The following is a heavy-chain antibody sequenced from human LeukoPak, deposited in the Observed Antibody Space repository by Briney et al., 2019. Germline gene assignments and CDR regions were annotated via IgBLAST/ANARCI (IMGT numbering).Heavy chain of an antibody. J-gene: IGHJ5*02. V-gene: IGHV3-43*02. CDR1: GFTFDDYA. Sequence: GGSLRLSRAASGFTFDDYAMHWVRPAPGKGLEWVSLISGDGGSTYYADSVKGRFTISRDNSKNSLYLQMNSLRTEDTALYYCAKDGYSYGPNWFDPWGQGTLVTVSS. CDR2: ISGDGGST. CDR3: AKDGYSYGPNWFDP. D-gene: IGHD5-18*01.